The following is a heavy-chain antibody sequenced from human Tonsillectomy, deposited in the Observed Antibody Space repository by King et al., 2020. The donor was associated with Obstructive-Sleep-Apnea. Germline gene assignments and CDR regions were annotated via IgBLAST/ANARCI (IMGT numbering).Heavy chain of an antibody. CDR1: GFTFSSYG. V-gene: IGHV3-33*06. D-gene: IGHD2-15*01. Sequence: VQLVESGGGVVQPGRSLRISCAASGFTFSSYGMHWVRQAPGKGLEWVAVIWYDGDNKYYAESVKGRFTISRDNSKKTLFLQMNSLRAEDTAVYYCAKERSTSFDYWGQGTLVTVSS. CDR3: AKERSTSFDY. CDR2: IWYDGDNK. J-gene: IGHJ4*02.